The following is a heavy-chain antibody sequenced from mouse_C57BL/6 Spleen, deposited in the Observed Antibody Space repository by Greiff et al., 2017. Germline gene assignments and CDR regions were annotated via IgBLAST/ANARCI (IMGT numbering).Heavy chain of an antibody. CDR3: ASSPFYYGSSYVSAMDY. Sequence: EVQLQESGPELVKPGASVKISCKASGYSFTGYYMNWVKQSPEKSLEWIGEINPSTGGTTYNQKFKAKATLTVDKSSSTAYMQLKSLTSEDSAVYYCASSPFYYGSSYVSAMDYWGQGTSVTVSS. J-gene: IGHJ4*01. V-gene: IGHV1-42*01. D-gene: IGHD1-1*01. CDR1: GYSFTGYY. CDR2: INPSTGGT.